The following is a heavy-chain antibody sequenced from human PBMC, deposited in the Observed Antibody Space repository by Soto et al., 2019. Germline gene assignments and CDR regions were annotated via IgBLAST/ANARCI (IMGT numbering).Heavy chain of an antibody. V-gene: IGHV1-2*02. J-gene: IGHJ4*02. CDR3: ARHSGYDYVFDY. Sequence: ASVKVSCKASGYTFTGYYIHWVRQAPGQGLEWMGWINPNNGDTHYAQNFQGRVTMTRDTSTSTASMELSSLTFDDSAVYFCARHSGYDYVFDYWGQGTLVTVSS. CDR1: GYTFTGYY. CDR2: INPNNGDT. D-gene: IGHD5-12*01.